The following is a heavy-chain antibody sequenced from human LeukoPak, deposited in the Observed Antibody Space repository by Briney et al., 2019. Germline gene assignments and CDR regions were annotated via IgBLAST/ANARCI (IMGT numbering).Heavy chain of an antibody. V-gene: IGHV1-69*04. CDR2: IIPILGIA. J-gene: IGHJ4*02. CDR3: ARVREHDYGDYRFDY. Sequence: SVKVSCKASGGTFSSYAISWVRQAPGQGLEWMGRIIPILGIANYAQKFQGRVTITADKSTSTAYMELSSLRSEDTAVYYCARVREHDYGDYRFDYWGQGTLVTVSS. D-gene: IGHD4-17*01. CDR1: GGTFSSYA.